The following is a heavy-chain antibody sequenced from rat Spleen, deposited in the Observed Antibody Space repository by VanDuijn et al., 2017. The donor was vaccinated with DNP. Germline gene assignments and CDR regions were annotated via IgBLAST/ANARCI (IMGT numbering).Heavy chain of an antibody. J-gene: IGHJ2*01. CDR1: GLSLTSNS. D-gene: IGHD1-3*01. CDR3: ARNYDHYGYFDY. V-gene: IGHV2-47*01. Sequence: QVQLKESGPGLVQPSQTLSLTCTVSGLSLTSNSVSWLRQPPGKGLEWMGLIWTGGSTEYNSALKSRLSISRDTSKSQVFLQMISLQTEDTAMFFCARNYDHYGYFDYWGQGVMVTVSS. CDR2: IWTGGST.